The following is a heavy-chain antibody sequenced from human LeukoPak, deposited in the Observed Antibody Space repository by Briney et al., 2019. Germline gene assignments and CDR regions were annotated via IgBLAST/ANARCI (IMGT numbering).Heavy chain of an antibody. D-gene: IGHD6-13*01. V-gene: IGHV4-59*01. J-gene: IGHJ4*02. CDR2: IYYSGSA. CDR3: ARGRSYSSSWLDY. Sequence: PSETLSLTCTVSGGSISDYSWSWIRQPPGKGLEWIGNIYYSGSANYNPSLKSRVTISVDTSKNQFSLKLSSVTAADTAVYYCARGRSYSSSWLDYWGQGTLVTVSS. CDR1: GGSISDYS.